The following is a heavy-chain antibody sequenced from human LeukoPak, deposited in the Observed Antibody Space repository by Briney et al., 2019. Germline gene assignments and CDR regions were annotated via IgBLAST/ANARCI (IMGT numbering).Heavy chain of an antibody. D-gene: IGHD3-16*01. V-gene: IGHV4-4*07. Sequence: PSETLSLTXTVSGGSISSYYWSWIRQPAGKGLEWIGRIYTSGNPNYNPSLKSRVTMSLDTSKNQFSLNLSSVTAADTAVYYCARSGGSGFQLDYWGQGTLVTVSS. CDR2: IYTSGNP. CDR3: ARSGGSGFQLDY. J-gene: IGHJ4*02. CDR1: GGSISSYY.